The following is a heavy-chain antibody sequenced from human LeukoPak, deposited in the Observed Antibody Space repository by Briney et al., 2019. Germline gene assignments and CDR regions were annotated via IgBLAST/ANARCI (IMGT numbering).Heavy chain of an antibody. CDR1: GFTFSSNR. V-gene: IGHV3-74*01. CDR2: INEDGSTT. CDR3: VRDLGGRSGH. Sequence: PGGSLRLSCAASGFTFSSNRMHWVRKAPGKGLVWVSRINEDGSTTNYADSVKGRFTISRDNAKNTLYLQMNSLRAEDTAVYYCVRDLGGRSGHWGQGTLVTVSS. J-gene: IGHJ4*02. D-gene: IGHD1-26*01.